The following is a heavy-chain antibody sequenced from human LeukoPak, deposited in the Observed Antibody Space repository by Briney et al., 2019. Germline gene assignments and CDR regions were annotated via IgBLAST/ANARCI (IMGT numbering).Heavy chain of an antibody. D-gene: IGHD4-17*01. CDR3: AGTVTTSDAFDI. CDR2: INHSGST. Sequence: SETLSLTCAVYGGSFSGYYWSWIRQPPGKGLEWIGEINHSGSTNYNPSLKSRVTISVDTSKNQFSLKLSSVTAADTAVYYCAGTVTTSDAFDIWGQGTMVTVSS. CDR1: GGSFSGYY. J-gene: IGHJ3*02. V-gene: IGHV4-34*01.